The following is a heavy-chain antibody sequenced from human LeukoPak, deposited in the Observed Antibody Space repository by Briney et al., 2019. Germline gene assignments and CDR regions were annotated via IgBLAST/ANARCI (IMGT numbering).Heavy chain of an antibody. CDR3: ARDLGYCSTTSCRSPYWYFDL. Sequence: SETLYLTCTVSGGSISSSSYYWGWIRQPPGKGLEWIGSIYHSGSTYYNPSLKSRITISTDTSKNQFSLKLSSVTAADTAVYYCARDLGYCSTTSCRSPYWYFDLWGRGTLVTVSS. J-gene: IGHJ2*01. V-gene: IGHV4-39*07. CDR2: IYHSGST. D-gene: IGHD2-2*01. CDR1: GGSISSSSYY.